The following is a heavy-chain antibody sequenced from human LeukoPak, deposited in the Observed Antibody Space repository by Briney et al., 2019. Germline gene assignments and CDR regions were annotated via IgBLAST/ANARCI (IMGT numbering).Heavy chain of an antibody. Sequence: GGSLRLSCAASGFTFSNYWMHWVRQAPGKGPVWVSRINNDGSSTSYADSVQGRFTISRDNAKNMLYLQMTSLTAEDTAVYYCVRPTGGYSYNYWGQGTLVTVSS. J-gene: IGHJ4*02. V-gene: IGHV3-74*01. CDR1: GFTFSNYW. CDR2: INNDGSST. CDR3: VRPTGGYSYNY. D-gene: IGHD5-18*01.